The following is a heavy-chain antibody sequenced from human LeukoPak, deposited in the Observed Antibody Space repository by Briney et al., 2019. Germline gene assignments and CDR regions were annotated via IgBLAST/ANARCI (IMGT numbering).Heavy chain of an antibody. J-gene: IGHJ4*02. D-gene: IGHD1-26*01. Sequence: SETLSLTCAVSGGSILSTNWWSWVRQPPGKGLEWIGEVHLNGATNYNPSVEGRVTMSIDKSKNLLSLEVISVTAADTAMYYCTRESGAFSPFGFWGQGTLVTVSS. CDR1: GGSILSTNW. CDR2: VHLNGAT. V-gene: IGHV4-4*02. CDR3: TRESGAFSPFGF.